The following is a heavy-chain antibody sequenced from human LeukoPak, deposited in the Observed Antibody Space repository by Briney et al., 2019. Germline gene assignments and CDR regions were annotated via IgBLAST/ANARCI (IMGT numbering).Heavy chain of an antibody. CDR2: IYTSGST. D-gene: IGHD1-1*01. CDR3: AREWNPSGWVDYFDS. V-gene: IGHV4-4*07. J-gene: IGHJ4*02. Sequence: SETLSLTCSVSGGSISSNYWSRIRQPAGKGLEWIGRIYTSGSTKYNPSLKSRVTMSVDTSKNQFSLKLSSVTSTDTAVYYCAREWNPSGWVDYFDSWGQGTLVTVSS. CDR1: GGSISSNY.